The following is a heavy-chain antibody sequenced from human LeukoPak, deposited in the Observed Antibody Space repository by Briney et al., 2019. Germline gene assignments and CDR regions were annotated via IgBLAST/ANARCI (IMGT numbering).Heavy chain of an antibody. Sequence: GGSLRLSCAASGFTFSSYGMHWVRQAPGKGLEWVAVISDDGSNKYYADSVKGRFTISRDNSKNTLYLQMNSLRAEDTAVYYCAHLLWFGELNDYWGQGTLVAVSS. D-gene: IGHD3-10*01. CDR3: AHLLWFGELNDY. V-gene: IGHV3-30*03. CDR1: GFTFSSYG. J-gene: IGHJ4*02. CDR2: ISDDGSNK.